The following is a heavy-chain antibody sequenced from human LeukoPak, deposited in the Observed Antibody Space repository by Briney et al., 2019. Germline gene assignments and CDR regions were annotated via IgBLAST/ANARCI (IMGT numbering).Heavy chain of an antibody. CDR3: ARYLDS. Sequence: GGSLRLSCGVSGFTFSSSSMNWVRQAPGKGLDWVSYISSSSSTIYYADSVKGRFTISRDNAKNSLYLQMNSLRDEDTAVYYCARYLDSWGRGTLVSVSS. V-gene: IGHV3-48*02. J-gene: IGHJ4*02. CDR1: GFTFSSSS. CDR2: ISSSSSTI.